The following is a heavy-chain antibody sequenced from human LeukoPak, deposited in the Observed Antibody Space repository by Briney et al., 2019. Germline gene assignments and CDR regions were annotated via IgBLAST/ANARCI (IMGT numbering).Heavy chain of an antibody. CDR1: GFTFSNYW. CDR3: ATSAASSSWDY. J-gene: IGHJ4*02. D-gene: IGHD6-13*01. CDR2: ISGSGGST. Sequence: GGSLRLSCAASGFTFSNYWMNWVRQAPGKGLEWVSAISGSGGSTYYADSVKGRFTISRDNSKNTLYLQMNSLRAEDTAVYYCATSAASSSWDYWGQGTLVTVSS. V-gene: IGHV3-23*01.